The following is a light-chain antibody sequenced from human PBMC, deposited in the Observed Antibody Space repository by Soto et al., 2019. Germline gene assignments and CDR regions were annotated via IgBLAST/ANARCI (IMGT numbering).Light chain of an antibody. CDR3: QHYNSYPEA. CDR1: QTISSW. J-gene: IGKJ1*01. V-gene: IGKV1-5*03. Sequence: DIQMTQSPSTLSGSVGDSFTITCRASQTISSWLAWYQKKTGKDPKLMIYKASTLKSGVPSRFSGSGSGTEFTLTISSLQPDEVATYYCQHYNSYPEAFGQGTKVDIK. CDR2: KAS.